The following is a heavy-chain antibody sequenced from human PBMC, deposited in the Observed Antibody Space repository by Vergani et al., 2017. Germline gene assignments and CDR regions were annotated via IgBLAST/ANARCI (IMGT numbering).Heavy chain of an antibody. J-gene: IGHJ6*03. D-gene: IGHD2-15*01. CDR3: ARLERIAPGYYMDV. Sequence: QLQLQESGPGLVKPSETLSLTCTVSGGSISSSSYYWGWIRQPPGKGLEWIGSIYYSGSTYYNPSLKSRVTISVDTSKNQFSLKLSSVTAADTAVYYCARLERIAPGYYMDVWGKGTTVTVSS. CDR2: IYYSGST. V-gene: IGHV4-39*01. CDR1: GGSISSSSYY.